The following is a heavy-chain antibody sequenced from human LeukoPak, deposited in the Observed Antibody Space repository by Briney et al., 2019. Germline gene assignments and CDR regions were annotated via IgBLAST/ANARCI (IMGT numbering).Heavy chain of an antibody. Sequence: ASVKVSCKASGYTFTGYYMHWVRQAPGQGLEWMGWINPNSGGTNYAQKFQGRVTMTRDTSISTAYMELSRLRSDDTAVYYCARGPTFQLPPNKYNWFDPWGQGTLVTVSS. CDR3: ARGPTFQLPPNKYNWFDP. CDR2: INPNSGGT. J-gene: IGHJ5*02. V-gene: IGHV1-2*02. D-gene: IGHD1-1*01. CDR1: GYTFTGYY.